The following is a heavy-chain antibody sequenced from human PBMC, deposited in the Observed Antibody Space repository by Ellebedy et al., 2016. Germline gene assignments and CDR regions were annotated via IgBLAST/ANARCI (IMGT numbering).Heavy chain of an antibody. J-gene: IGHJ6*03. D-gene: IGHD1-14*01. CDR3: ARGDPNPNVGYYYMDV. CDR2: IYYSGST. Sequence: SETLSLXXTVSGGSISGYYWSWIRQPQGKGLEWIGSIYYSGSTYYNPSLKSRVTISVDTSKNQFSLKLSSVTAADTTVYYCARGDPNPNVGYYYMDVWGKGTTVTVSS. CDR1: GGSISGYY. V-gene: IGHV4-59*12.